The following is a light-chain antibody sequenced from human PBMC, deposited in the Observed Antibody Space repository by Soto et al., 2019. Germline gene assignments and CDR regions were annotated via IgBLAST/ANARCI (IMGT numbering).Light chain of an antibody. CDR2: KAS. CDR1: QSISSW. V-gene: IGKV1-5*03. J-gene: IGKJ1*01. Sequence: DIQMTQSPSTLSASVGDRVTITCRASQSISSWLAWYQQIPGKAPKLLVYKASSLESGVPSRFSGSGSGTEFTLTISSLQPDDFATYYCQQYNTYPWTFGQGTKVDI. CDR3: QQYNTYPWT.